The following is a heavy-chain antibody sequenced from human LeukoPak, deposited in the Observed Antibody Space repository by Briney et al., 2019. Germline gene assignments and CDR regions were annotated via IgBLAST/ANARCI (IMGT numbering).Heavy chain of an antibody. CDR3: ARAPSLVRGVRFDY. Sequence: GESLKISCKGSGYSFTNYWIGWVRQMPGKGLEWMGIIFPRDSDTRYSPSLQGQVTISADRSISTAYLQWSSLKASDTAMYYCARAPSLVRGVRFDYWGQGTLVTVSS. J-gene: IGHJ4*02. V-gene: IGHV5-51*01. D-gene: IGHD3-10*01. CDR1: GYSFTNYW. CDR2: IFPRDSDT.